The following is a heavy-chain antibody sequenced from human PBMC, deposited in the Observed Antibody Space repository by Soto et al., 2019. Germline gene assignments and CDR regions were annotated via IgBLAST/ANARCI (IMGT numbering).Heavy chain of an antibody. V-gene: IGHV3-74*01. CDR1: GFTFSSYW. Sequence: EVQLVESGGGLVQPGGSLRLSCAASGFTFSSYWMHWVRQAPGKGLVWVSRINSDGSSTSYADSVKGRFTISRDNAKNTLYLQMNSLRAEDTAVYYCARAGYCSGGSCKDGDYYYYGMDVWGQGTTVTVSS. J-gene: IGHJ6*02. CDR3: ARAGYCSGGSCKDGDYYYYGMDV. D-gene: IGHD2-15*01. CDR2: INSDGSST.